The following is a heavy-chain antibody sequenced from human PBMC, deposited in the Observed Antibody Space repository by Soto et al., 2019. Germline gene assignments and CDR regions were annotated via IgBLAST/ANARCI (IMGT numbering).Heavy chain of an antibody. D-gene: IGHD6-19*01. J-gene: IGHJ6*02. CDR3: ARVGGWYCMDV. CDR2: INHSGMT. V-gene: IGHV4-34*01. Sequence: SETLSLTCAVYGGSFSDYYWNWIRQSPGKGLEWIGEINHSGMTKYNPSLKSRVTISVDTSKNQVSLKVKSVTAADTAVYYCARVGGWYCMDVWGQGTTVT. CDR1: GGSFSDYY.